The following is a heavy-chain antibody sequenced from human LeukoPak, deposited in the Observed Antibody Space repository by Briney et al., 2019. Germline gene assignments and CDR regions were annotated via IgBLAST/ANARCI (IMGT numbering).Heavy chain of an antibody. D-gene: IGHD3-10*01. Sequence: PSETLSLTCTVSGGSISSYYWSWIRQPPGKGLEWIGYIYYSGSTNYNPSLKSRVTISVDTSKNQFSLKLSSVTAADTAVYYCARSDYNYYYYMVVWGKGTTVTVSS. J-gene: IGHJ6*03. CDR2: IYYSGST. CDR1: GGSISSYY. V-gene: IGHV4-59*01. CDR3: ARSDYNYYYYMVV.